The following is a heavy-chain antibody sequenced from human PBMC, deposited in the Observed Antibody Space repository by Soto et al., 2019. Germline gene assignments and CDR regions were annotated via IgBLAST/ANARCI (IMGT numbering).Heavy chain of an antibody. V-gene: IGHV5-51*01. CDR2: IYPGDSDT. J-gene: IGHJ6*02. D-gene: IGHD6-13*01. CDR3: ARTSAAGKYYYGMDV. CDR1: GYSFTSYW. Sequence: GESLKISCKGSGYSFTSYWIGWVRQMPGKGLEWMGIIYPGDSDTRYSPSFQGQVTISADKSISTAYLQWSSLKASDTAMYYCARTSAAGKYYYGMDVWGQGTTGTVSS.